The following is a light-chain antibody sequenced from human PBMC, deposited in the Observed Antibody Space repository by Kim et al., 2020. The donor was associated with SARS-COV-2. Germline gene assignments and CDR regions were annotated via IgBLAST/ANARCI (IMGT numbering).Light chain of an antibody. V-gene: IGLV2-11*01. J-gene: IGLJ1*01. CDR3: CSFADYSYV. CDR1: SSNVGSYNY. CDR2: DVN. Sequence: QAFTISCTGTSSNVGSYNYVSWYQQHPGKAPKLMIYDVNERPSGVPDRFSGSKSGNTASLTISGLQAEDEADYYCCSFADYSYVFGIGTKVTVL.